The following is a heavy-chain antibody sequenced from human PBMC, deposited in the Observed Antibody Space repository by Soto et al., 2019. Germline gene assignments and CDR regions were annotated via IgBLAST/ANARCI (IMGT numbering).Heavy chain of an antibody. Sequence: EVQLVESGGGLVKPGGSLRLSCAASGITFSTYSMNWVRQAPGKGLEWVSSISSSSSYIYYADSVKGRFTISRDNAKNSLYLQMNSLRAEDTAVYYCARDLNTYYDFWSGYYDYWGQGTLVTVSS. J-gene: IGHJ4*02. CDR2: ISSSSSYI. V-gene: IGHV3-21*01. D-gene: IGHD3-3*01. CDR3: ARDLNTYYDFWSGYYDY. CDR1: GITFSTYS.